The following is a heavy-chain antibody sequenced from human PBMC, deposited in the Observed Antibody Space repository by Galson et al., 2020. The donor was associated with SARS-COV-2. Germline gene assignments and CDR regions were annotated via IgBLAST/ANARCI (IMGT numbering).Heavy chain of an antibody. CDR1: GGSFSGYY. J-gene: IGHJ4*02. V-gene: IGHV4-34*01. CDR2: INPSGST. D-gene: IGHD3-22*01. CDR3: ARGRTEITMIVVVFTSSSINFDY. Sequence: SQTLSLTCAVYGGSFSGYYWSWIRQPPGKGLEWIGEINPSGSTIYNPSLKSRVTMSVDTPKNQFSLKLSSVTAADTAVYYCARGRTEITMIVVVFTSSSINFDYWGQGTPVTVSS.